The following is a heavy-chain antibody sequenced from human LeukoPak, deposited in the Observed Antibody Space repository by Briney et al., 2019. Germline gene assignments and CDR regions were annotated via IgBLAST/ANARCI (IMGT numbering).Heavy chain of an antibody. CDR2: IYSGGST. D-gene: IGHD3-22*01. V-gene: IGHV3-53*01. CDR1: GFTVSSNY. Sequence: GGSLGLSCAASGFTVSSNYMSWVRQAPGKGLEWVSVIYSGGSTYYADSVKGRFTISRDNSKNTLYLQMNSLRAEDTAVYYCASGGYYDSSGYHWGQGTLVTVSS. J-gene: IGHJ4*02. CDR3: ASGGYYDSSGYH.